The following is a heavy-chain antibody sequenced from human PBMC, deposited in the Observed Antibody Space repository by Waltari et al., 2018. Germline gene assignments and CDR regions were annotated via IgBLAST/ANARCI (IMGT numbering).Heavy chain of an antibody. D-gene: IGHD3-10*01. J-gene: IGHJ4*02. CDR1: GFTFSSYA. V-gene: IGHV3-23*03. CDR2: IYSGGST. CDR3: AKDEPDYYGSGSYYNRGFDY. Sequence: EVQLLESGGGLVQPGGSLRLSCAASGFTFSSYAMSWVRQAPGKGLEWVSVIYSGGSTYYADSVKGRFTISRDNSKNTLYLQMNSLRAEDTAVYYCAKDEPDYYGSGSYYNRGFDYWGQGTLVTVSS.